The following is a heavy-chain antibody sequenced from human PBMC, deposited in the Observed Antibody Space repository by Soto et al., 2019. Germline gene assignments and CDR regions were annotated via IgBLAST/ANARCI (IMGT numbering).Heavy chain of an antibody. J-gene: IGHJ4*02. D-gene: IGHD4-4*01. V-gene: IGHV3-30-3*01. CDR2: ISYDGSNK. Sequence: PGGSLRLSCAASGFTFSSYAMHWVRQAPGKGLEWVAVISYDGSNKYYADSVKGRFTISRDNSKNTLYLQMNSLRAEDTAVYYCARGWRIQYPYYFDYWGQGTLVTVSS. CDR3: ARGWRIQYPYYFDY. CDR1: GFTFSSYA.